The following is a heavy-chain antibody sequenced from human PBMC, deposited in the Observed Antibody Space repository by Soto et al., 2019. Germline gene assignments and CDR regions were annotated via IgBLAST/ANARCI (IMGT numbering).Heavy chain of an antibody. D-gene: IGHD2-15*01. J-gene: IGHJ4*02. CDR1: GFTFSNYD. Sequence: GGSLRLSCTASGFTFSNYDIHCVRQDPGKGLEWVAGISYDGNNKYHADSVKGRFTISRDNSKNTLFLQMNSLNSEDTAVYYCAKLVASEGHTPDVHWGQGTLVTVSS. V-gene: IGHV3-30*18. CDR2: ISYDGNNK. CDR3: AKLVASEGHTPDVH.